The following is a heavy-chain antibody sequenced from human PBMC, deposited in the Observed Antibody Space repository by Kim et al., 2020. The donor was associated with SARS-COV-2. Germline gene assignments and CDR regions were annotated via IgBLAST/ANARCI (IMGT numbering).Heavy chain of an antibody. V-gene: IGHV4-39*01. CDR2: IYYSGST. D-gene: IGHD3-9*01. CDR3: ARKSNFVWLFHSDTDYGMDV. CDR1: GGSISSSSYY. Sequence: SETLSLTCTVSGGSISSSSYYWGWIRQPPGKGLEWIVSIYYSGSTYYNPSLKSPVTLSVDTSQNQFSLKLSSVTAAGTAVYYCARKSNFVWLFHSDTDYGMDVWGQGTTVTVSS. J-gene: IGHJ6*02.